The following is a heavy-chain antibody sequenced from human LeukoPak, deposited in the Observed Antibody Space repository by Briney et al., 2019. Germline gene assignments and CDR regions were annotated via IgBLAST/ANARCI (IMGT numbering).Heavy chain of an antibody. V-gene: IGHV3-74*01. D-gene: IGHD3-10*01. CDR1: GFTFSSYW. J-gene: IGHJ6*02. CDR2: INSGGSST. Sequence: GGSLRLSCAASGFTFSSYWMHWVRQVPGKGLVWVSRINSGGSSTSYADSVKGRFTISRDNAKNTLYLQMNSLRAEDTAVYFCARDTGIYYYYYGMDVWGQGTTVTVSS. CDR3: ARDTGIYYYYYGMDV.